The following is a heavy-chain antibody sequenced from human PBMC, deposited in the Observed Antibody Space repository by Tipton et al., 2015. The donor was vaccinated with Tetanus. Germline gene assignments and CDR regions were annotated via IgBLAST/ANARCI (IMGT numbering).Heavy chain of an antibody. D-gene: IGHD2-8*01. V-gene: IGHV4-59*01. CDR1: GGSTHSFY. J-gene: IGHJ4*02. CDR3: ARGLIDDFLGSRIFFDS. Sequence: TLSLTCTVSGGSTHSFYWSWIRQPPGKALEWIGDIFYSGNSISNPSFRSRVTMSVDTSRTLFSLTLIAVTAADTAVYFCARGLIDDFLGSRIFFDSWGPGTLVTVSS. CDR2: IFYSGNS.